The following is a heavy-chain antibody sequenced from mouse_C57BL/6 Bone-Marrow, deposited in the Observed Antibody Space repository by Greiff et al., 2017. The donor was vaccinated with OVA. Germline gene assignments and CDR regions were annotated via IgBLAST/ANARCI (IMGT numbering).Heavy chain of an antibody. Sequence: QVQLQQSGAELVRPGASVTLSCKASGYTFTDYEMHWVKQTPVHGLEWIGAIDPETGGTAYNQKFKGKAILTADKSSSTAYMELRSLTSEDSAVYYCTRLAKANWDWYFDVWGTGTTVTVSS. CDR3: TRLAKANWDWYFDV. CDR1: GYTFTDYE. D-gene: IGHD4-1*01. V-gene: IGHV1-15*01. CDR2: IDPETGGT. J-gene: IGHJ1*03.